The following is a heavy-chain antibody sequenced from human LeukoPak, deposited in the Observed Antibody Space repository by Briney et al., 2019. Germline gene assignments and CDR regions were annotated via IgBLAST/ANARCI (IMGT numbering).Heavy chain of an antibody. V-gene: IGHV4-31*03. CDR2: VYYSGST. Sequence: SETLSLTCTVSGGSISNGGYYWSWIRQHPGKGLEWIGYVYYSGSTFYNPSLKSRVTISVDTSKNQFSLKLSSVTAADTAVYYCARLVVPAAMGNPWFDPWGQGTLVTVSS. J-gene: IGHJ5*02. CDR1: GGSISNGGYY. CDR3: ARLVVPAAMGNPWFDP. D-gene: IGHD2-2*01.